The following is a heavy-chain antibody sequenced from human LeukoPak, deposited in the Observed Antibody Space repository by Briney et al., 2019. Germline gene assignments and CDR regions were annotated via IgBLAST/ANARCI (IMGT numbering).Heavy chain of an antibody. J-gene: IGHJ1*01. CDR3: ARHSSSSSWYRVLDFQH. Sequence: SETLSLTCTVSGGSISSYYWSWIRQPPGKGLEWIGYIYYSGSTNYNPSLKSRVTIPVDTSKNQFSLKLSSVTAADTAVYYCARHSSSSSWYRVLDFQHWGQGTLVTVSS. V-gene: IGHV4-59*08. CDR2: IYYSGST. D-gene: IGHD6-13*01. CDR1: GGSISSYY.